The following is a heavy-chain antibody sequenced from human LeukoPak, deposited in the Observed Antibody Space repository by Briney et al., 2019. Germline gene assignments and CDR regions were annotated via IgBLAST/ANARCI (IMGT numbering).Heavy chain of an antibody. J-gene: IGHJ4*02. CDR3: ARHASVDGNWPRPLDY. Sequence: SETVSHTCTVSGGSISSSNYYWGWIRQPPGKGLEWIGNIYYSGSTYYKPSLKTRVTMSVDTSKNQFSLKLTSVTAADTAVYYCARHASVDGNWPRPLDYWGQGSMVTVSS. CDR2: IYYSGST. D-gene: IGHD6-19*01. V-gene: IGHV4-39*01. CDR1: GGSISSSNYY.